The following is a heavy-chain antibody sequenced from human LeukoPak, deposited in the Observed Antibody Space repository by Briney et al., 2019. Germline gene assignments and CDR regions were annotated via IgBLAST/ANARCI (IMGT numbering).Heavy chain of an antibody. Sequence: ASVKVSCKASGYTFTSHFMHWVRQAPGQGLEWMGIINPRGGSTSYTQKFQGRVTMTRDTSTSTVYMELSSLRAEDTAVYYCARRAYGAFGIWGQGTMVTVSS. CDR2: INPRGGST. J-gene: IGHJ3*02. CDR1: GYTFTSHF. V-gene: IGHV1-46*01. CDR3: ARRAYGAFGI. D-gene: IGHD3-16*01.